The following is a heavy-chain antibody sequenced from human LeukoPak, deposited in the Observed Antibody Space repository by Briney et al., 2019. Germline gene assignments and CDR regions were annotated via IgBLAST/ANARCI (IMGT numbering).Heavy chain of an antibody. Sequence: PSETLSLTCAVYGGSFSGYYWSWIRQPPGKGLEWIGEINHSGSTNYNPSLNSRVTISVDTSKNQFSLKLSSVTAADTAVYYCAREKEDTMVRGVLYYMDVWGKGTTVTVSS. J-gene: IGHJ6*03. CDR3: AREKEDTMVRGVLYYMDV. CDR1: GGSFSGYY. V-gene: IGHV4-34*01. CDR2: INHSGST. D-gene: IGHD3-10*01.